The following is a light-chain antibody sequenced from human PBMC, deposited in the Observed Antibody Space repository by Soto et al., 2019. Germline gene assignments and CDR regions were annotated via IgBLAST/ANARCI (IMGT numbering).Light chain of an antibody. CDR1: SSNIGGYNV. CDR3: SSYSSSNTLYD. V-gene: IGLV2-14*02. J-gene: IGLJ1*01. Sequence: QSALTQPASVSGSPGQSITISCSGTSSNIGGYNVVSWYQQHPGKAPKVIVYEGIKRPSGVSDRFSGSTSGSTASLTISGLQAEDEADYYCSSYSSSNTLYDFGSGTKVTVL. CDR2: EGI.